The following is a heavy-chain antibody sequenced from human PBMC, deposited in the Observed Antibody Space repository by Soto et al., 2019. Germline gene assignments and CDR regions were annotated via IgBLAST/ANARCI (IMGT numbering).Heavy chain of an antibody. CDR1: GFRFSDYG. D-gene: IGHD4-17*01. V-gene: IGHV3-30*18. Sequence: QVQLAESGGGVVQPGGSLRLSCVGSGFRFSDYGMHWVRQAPGKGLEWVAMMSFDGTYKYYADSVKGRFIISRDNSKNTLYLQMNSLRAEDTAVYYCAKESRGGEYNSVYDFWGQGTLVTVSS. J-gene: IGHJ4*02. CDR3: AKESRGGEYNSVYDF. CDR2: MSFDGTYK.